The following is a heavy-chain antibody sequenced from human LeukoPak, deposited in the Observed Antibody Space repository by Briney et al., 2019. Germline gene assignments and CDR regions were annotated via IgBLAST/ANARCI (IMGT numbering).Heavy chain of an antibody. V-gene: IGHV3-23*01. CDR2: ISGSGGST. CDR1: GFTFNNYA. D-gene: IGHD5-18*01. J-gene: IGHJ4*02. CDR3: AKDRQYGYGYPVYFEY. Sequence: GGSLRLSCAASGFTFNNYAMSWVRQAPGKGLEWVSAISGSGGSTFYADSVKGRFTISRDNSKNTLYLQMNSLRAEDTAVYYCAKDRQYGYGYPVYFEYWGQGTLVTVSS.